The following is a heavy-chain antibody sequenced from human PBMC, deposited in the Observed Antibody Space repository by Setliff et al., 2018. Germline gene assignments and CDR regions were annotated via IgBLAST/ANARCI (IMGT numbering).Heavy chain of an antibody. Sequence: GASVKVSCKASGYTFTGYYMHWVRQAPGQGLEWMGWINPNSGGTNYARKFQGWVTMTRDTSISTAYMELSRLRSDDTAVYYCARDRDSSGYPYYFDYWGQGTLVTVSS. CDR2: INPNSGGT. V-gene: IGHV1-2*04. CDR3: ARDRDSSGYPYYFDY. D-gene: IGHD3-22*01. J-gene: IGHJ4*02. CDR1: GYTFTGYY.